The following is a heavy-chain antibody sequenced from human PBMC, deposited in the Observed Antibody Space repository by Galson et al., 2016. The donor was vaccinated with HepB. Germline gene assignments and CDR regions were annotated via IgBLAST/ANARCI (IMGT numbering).Heavy chain of an antibody. CDR2: INSDGSST. CDR3: ARSLRLYCSGGSCTTSYYGMDV. Sequence: SLRLSCAASGFTFSSYWMHWVRQAPGKGLVWVSRINSDGSSTSYADSVKGRFTISRDNAKNTLYLQMNRLSAEDTAVYYCARSLRLYCSGGSCTTSYYGMDVWGKGTTVTVSS. CDR1: GFTFSSYW. J-gene: IGHJ6*04. V-gene: IGHV3-74*01. D-gene: IGHD2-15*01.